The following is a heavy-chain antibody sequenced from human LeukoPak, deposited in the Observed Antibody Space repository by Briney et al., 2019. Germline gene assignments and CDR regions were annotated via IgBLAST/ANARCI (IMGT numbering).Heavy chain of an antibody. D-gene: IGHD2-2*02. CDR2: IYHSGST. Sequence: PSETLSLTCAVSGGSISSSNWWSWVRQPPGKGLEWVGEIYHSGSTNYNPSLKSRVTISVDKSKNQFSLKLSSVTAADTAVYYCASSIPGSPGWIPPTEAYWGQGTLVTVSS. CDR3: ASSIPGSPGWIPPTEAY. V-gene: IGHV4-4*02. CDR1: GGSISSSNW. J-gene: IGHJ4*02.